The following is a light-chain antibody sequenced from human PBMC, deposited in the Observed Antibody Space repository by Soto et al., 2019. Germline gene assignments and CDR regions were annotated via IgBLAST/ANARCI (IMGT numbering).Light chain of an antibody. CDR1: SGDVDASRY. CDR2: EGN. CDR3: TSHTPNITL. Sequence: QSVLTQPASVSGSPGQSITISCTGTSGDVDASRYVAWYQQHPNKAPKVLIYEGNNRPSGVSDRFSGSKSGNTASLTISGLQAEDEADYYCTSHTPNITLFGGGTKVTV. J-gene: IGLJ2*01. V-gene: IGLV2-14*03.